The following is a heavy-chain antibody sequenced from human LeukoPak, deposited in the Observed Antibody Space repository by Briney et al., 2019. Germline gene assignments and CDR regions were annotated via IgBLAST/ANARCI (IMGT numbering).Heavy chain of an antibody. D-gene: IGHD3-3*01. CDR2: ISSSSSYI. CDR1: GFTFSSYS. V-gene: IGHV3-21*01. J-gene: IGHJ4*02. Sequence: GGSLRLSCAASGFTFSSYSMNWVRQAPGKGLGWVSSISSSSSYIYYADSVKGRFTISRDNAKNSLYLQMNSLRAEDTAVYYCARDTMNSWDFWSGYLHYWGQGALVTVSS. CDR3: ARDTMNSWDFWSGYLHY.